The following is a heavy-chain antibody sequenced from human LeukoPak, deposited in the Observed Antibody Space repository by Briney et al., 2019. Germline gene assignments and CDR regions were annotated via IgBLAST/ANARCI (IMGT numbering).Heavy chain of an antibody. Sequence: SVNVSCKASVGTFSSYAISWVRQAPRQGGEGMGRIIPIFGIANYAQKFQGRVTITADKSTSTAYMELSSLRSEDTAVYYCAREEVEMATAGAFDIWGQGTMVTVSS. D-gene: IGHD5-24*01. V-gene: IGHV1-69*04. CDR1: VGTFSSYA. CDR2: IIPIFGIA. J-gene: IGHJ3*02. CDR3: AREEVEMATAGAFDI.